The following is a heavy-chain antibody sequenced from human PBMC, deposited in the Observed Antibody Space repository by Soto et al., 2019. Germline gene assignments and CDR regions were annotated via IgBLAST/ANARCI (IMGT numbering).Heavy chain of an antibody. J-gene: IGHJ5*02. CDR2: IYYSGNT. Sequence: PSETLSLTCTVSGGSISSSCYSWNWIRQHPGKGLEWIGYIYYSGNTYYNPSLKIRLTISIDTSKNQFSLKLTSVTAADTAVYFCAREQALSLERWFDPWGQGTLVTVSS. V-gene: IGHV4-31*02. CDR3: AREQALSLERWFDP. CDR1: GGSISSSCYS.